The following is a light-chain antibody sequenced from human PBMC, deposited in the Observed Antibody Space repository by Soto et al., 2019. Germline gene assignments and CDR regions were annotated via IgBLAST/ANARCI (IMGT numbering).Light chain of an antibody. V-gene: IGKV3-11*01. CDR1: QSIGNY. Sequence: EVVLTQSPATLSLSPGEGATLSCRASQSIGNYLAWYQQKPGQAPRLLIYATSNRATGIPARFSGSGSGTDFTLTISSLEPDDFAVYYCQKYGNFWTFGQGTKVDIK. CDR3: QKYGNFWT. J-gene: IGKJ1*01. CDR2: ATS.